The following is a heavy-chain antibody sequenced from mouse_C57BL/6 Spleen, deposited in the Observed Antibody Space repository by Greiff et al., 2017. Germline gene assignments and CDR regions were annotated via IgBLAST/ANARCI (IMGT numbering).Heavy chain of an antibody. CDR3: ARFPYDYHPDY. V-gene: IGHV1-59*01. CDR2: IDPSDSYT. D-gene: IGHD2-4*01. J-gene: IGHJ2*01. CDR1: GYTFTSYW. Sequence: VQLQQPGAELVRPGTSVKLSCKASGYTFTSYWMHWVKQRPGQGLEWIGVIDPSDSYTNYNQKFKGKATLTVDTSSSTAYMQLSSLTSEDSAVYYCARFPYDYHPDYWGQGTTLTVSS.